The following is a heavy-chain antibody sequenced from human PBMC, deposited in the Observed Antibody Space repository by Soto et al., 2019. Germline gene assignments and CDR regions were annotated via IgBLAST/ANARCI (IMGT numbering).Heavy chain of an antibody. V-gene: IGHV4-4*02. J-gene: IGHJ4*02. CDR2: SHQSGNT. CDR3: ATRDTGRVY. CDR1: GVSIGSHDW. D-gene: IGHD5-18*01. Sequence: QVQLQESGPGLVKPSGTLSLTCAVSGVSIGSHDWWTWVRQPPGKGLEWIGESHQSGNTNYNSSPESRVTISLDTSKNHFSLQLSSVTVADTAVYYCATRDTGRVYWGQGTLVTVSS.